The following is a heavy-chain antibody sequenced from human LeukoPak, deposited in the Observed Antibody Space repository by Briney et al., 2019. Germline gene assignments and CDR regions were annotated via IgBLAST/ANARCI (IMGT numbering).Heavy chain of an antibody. CDR1: GGSISSGGYS. J-gene: IGHJ4*02. CDR3: ARAPGYYDFWSGSPSPYYFDY. V-gene: IGHV4-30-2*01. D-gene: IGHD3-3*01. CDR2: IYHSGST. Sequence: SRTLSLTCAVSGGSISSGGYSWSWIRQPPGKGLEWIGYIYHSGSTYYNPSLKSRVTISVDRSKNQFSLKLSSVTAADTAVYYCARAPGYYDFWSGSPSPYYFDYWGQGTLVTVSS.